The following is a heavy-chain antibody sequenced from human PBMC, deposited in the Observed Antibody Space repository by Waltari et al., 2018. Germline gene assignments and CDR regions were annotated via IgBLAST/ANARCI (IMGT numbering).Heavy chain of an antibody. Sequence: QVHLVQSGAEVRKPGSSVKVSCKASGGTFSGYSISWVRQAPGHGPEWMGGIVHKFGTTNYARKFQGRVTITADKSTDTAYLEMSSLRCEDTAMYFCASSPRPSIPPPFDFWGQGIPVTVSS. CDR3: ASSPRPSIPPPFDF. CDR1: GGTFSGYS. V-gene: IGHV1-69*06. D-gene: IGHD2-21*01. CDR2: IVHKFGTT. J-gene: IGHJ4*02.